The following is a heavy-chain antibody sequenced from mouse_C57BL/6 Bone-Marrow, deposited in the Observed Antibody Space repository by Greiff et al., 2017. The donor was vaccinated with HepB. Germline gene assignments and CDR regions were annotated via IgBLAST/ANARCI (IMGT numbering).Heavy chain of an antibody. Sequence: QVQLQQSGAELVKPGASVKMSCKASGYTFTSYWITWVKQRPGQGLEWIGDIYPGSGSTNYNEKFKSKATLTVDTSSSTAYMPLSSLTSEDSAVYYCAREDYYGKGYCDYWGQGTTLTVSS. V-gene: IGHV1-55*01. CDR2: IYPGSGST. CDR3: AREDYYGKGYCDY. D-gene: IGHD1-1*01. CDR1: GYTFTSYW. J-gene: IGHJ2*01.